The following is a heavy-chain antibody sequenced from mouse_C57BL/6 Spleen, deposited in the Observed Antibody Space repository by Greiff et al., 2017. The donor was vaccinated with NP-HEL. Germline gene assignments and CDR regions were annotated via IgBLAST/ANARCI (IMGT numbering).Heavy chain of an antibody. Sequence: EVMLVESGAGLVKPGGSLKLSCAASGFTFSSYAMSWVRQTLEKRLEWVAYISSGGDYIYYAETVKGRFTLSRDNARNTLYLQMSSLKSEDTAMYYCTRVNYGQGFAYWGQGTLVTVSA. J-gene: IGHJ3*01. D-gene: IGHD1-1*01. CDR2: ISSGGDYI. V-gene: IGHV5-9-1*02. CDR3: TRVNYGQGFAY. CDR1: GFTFSSYA.